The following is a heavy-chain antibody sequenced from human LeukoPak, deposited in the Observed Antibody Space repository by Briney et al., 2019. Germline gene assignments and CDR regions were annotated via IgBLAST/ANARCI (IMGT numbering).Heavy chain of an antibody. CDR3: ARTQGAYCSGASCVGMDV. J-gene: IGHJ6*02. Sequence: GGSLRLSCAAPGFTFSTYSMDWVRQAPGKGLEWVASISTSHRYIYYADSVKGRFTISRDNARNSLYLQMSSLRAEDTAVYYCARTQGAYCSGASCVGMDVWGQGTTVTVSS. V-gene: IGHV3-21*01. CDR1: GFTFSTYS. CDR2: ISTSHRYI. D-gene: IGHD2-15*01.